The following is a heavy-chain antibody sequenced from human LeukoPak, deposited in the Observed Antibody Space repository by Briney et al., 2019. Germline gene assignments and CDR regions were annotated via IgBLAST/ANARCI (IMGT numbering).Heavy chain of an antibody. CDR2: IVPILGIA. Sequence: AVKVSCKASGGTFSSYAFSGVRQPPGQGLEWMGRIVPILGIANYAQKFQGRVTITADKSTSTAYMELSSLRSEDTAVYYCVRLVVRGDSYGSAGDDYWGEGTLVTASP. D-gene: IGHD5-18*01. J-gene: IGHJ4*02. V-gene: IGHV1-69*04. CDR1: GGTFSSYA. CDR3: VRLVVRGDSYGSAGDDY.